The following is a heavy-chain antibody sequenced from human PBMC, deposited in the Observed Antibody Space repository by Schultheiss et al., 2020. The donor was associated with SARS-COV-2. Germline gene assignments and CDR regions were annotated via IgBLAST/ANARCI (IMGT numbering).Heavy chain of an antibody. D-gene: IGHD6-25*01. J-gene: IGHJ5*02. Sequence: GGSLRLSCAASGFTVSSNYMSWVRQAPGKGLEWVSAISGSGGSTYYADSVKGRFTISRDNSKNTLYLQMNSLRAEDTAVYYCAKVITVDSSAPWGQGTLVTVSS. CDR2: ISGSGGST. V-gene: IGHV3-23*01. CDR1: GFTVSSNY. CDR3: AKVITVDSSAP.